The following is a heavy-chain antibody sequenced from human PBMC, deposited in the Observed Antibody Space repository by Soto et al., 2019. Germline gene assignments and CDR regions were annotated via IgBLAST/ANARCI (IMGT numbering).Heavy chain of an antibody. V-gene: IGHV1-69*13. J-gene: IGHJ6*02. Sequence: SVKVSCKASGGTFSSYAISWVRQAPGQGLEWMGGIIPIFGTANYAQKFQGRVTITADESTSTAYMELSSLRSEDTAVYYCARAQLYYYDSSGFPHYYYYYGMDVWGQGTTVTVSS. CDR2: IIPIFGTA. CDR1: GGTFSSYA. D-gene: IGHD3-22*01. CDR3: ARAQLYYYDSSGFPHYYYYYGMDV.